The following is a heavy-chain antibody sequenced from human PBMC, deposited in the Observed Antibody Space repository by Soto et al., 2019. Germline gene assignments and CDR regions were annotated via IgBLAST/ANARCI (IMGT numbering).Heavy chain of an antibody. J-gene: IGHJ6*02. CDR2: IYYSGTT. D-gene: IGHD2-21*01. Sequence: QVQLQESGPGLVKPSQTLSLTCSVSGASISSGGYYWNWIRQHPRKGLEWIGYIYYSGTTYYNPSLKSRVTISVDTSKNQFSLKLSSVTAADMAVYYCAASCVGCGGFNYYGMDVWGQGTTVTVSS. V-gene: IGHV4-31*03. CDR3: AASCVGCGGFNYYGMDV. CDR1: GASISSGGYY.